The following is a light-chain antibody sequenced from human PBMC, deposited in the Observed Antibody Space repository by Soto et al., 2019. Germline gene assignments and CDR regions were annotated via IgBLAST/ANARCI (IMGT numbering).Light chain of an antibody. CDR3: CSYAGSSALFV. Sequence: QSVLTQPASVSGSPGQSITISCSGTSSDVGGYNLVSWYQQHPGQPPKLMIYEVSKRPSGLSNRFSGSKSGSTASLTISGGQAEDEADYYCCSYAGSSALFVFGTGTKLTVL. CDR2: EVS. CDR1: SSDVGGYNL. V-gene: IGLV2-23*02. J-gene: IGLJ1*01.